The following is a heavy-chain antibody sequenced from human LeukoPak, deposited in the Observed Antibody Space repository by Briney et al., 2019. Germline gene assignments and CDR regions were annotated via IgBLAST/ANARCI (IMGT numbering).Heavy chain of an antibody. J-gene: IGHJ4*02. CDR2: IWYDGSNK. CDR3: AKEGIAARLLGY. V-gene: IGHV3-33*06. CDR1: GFTFSSYG. D-gene: IGHD6-6*01. Sequence: GRSLRLSCAASGFTFSSYGMHWVRQAPGKGLEWVAVIWYDGSNKYYADSVKGRFTISRDNSKNTLYLQMNSLRAEDTAVYYCAKEGIAARLLGYWGQGTLVTVSS.